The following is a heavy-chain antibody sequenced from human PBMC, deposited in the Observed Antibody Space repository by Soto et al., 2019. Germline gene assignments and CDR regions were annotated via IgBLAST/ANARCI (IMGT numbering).Heavy chain of an antibody. J-gene: IGHJ4*02. D-gene: IGHD3-3*01. CDR3: ARGGLLNPDFDY. V-gene: IGHV1-69*13. Sequence: SVKVSCKASGGTFSSYAISWVRQAPGQGLEWMGGIIPIFGTANYAQKFQGRVTITADESTSTAYMELSSLRSEDTAVYYCARGGLLNPDFDYWGQGXLVTVSS. CDR1: GGTFSSYA. CDR2: IIPIFGTA.